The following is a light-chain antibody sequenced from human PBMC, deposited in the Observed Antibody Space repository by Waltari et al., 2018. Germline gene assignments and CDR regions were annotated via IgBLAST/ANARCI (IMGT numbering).Light chain of an antibody. CDR2: WVS. CDR1: SSDVGGYNY. J-gene: IGLJ1*01. Sequence: QSALTQPPSASGSPGQSVTISCTGTSSDVGGYNYVSRYQPHPGKAPKLMIYWVSKRPSGVPDRFSGSKSGNTASLTVSGLQAEDEADYYCSSYAGSNNRYVFGTGTKVTVL. CDR3: SSYAGSNNRYV. V-gene: IGLV2-8*01.